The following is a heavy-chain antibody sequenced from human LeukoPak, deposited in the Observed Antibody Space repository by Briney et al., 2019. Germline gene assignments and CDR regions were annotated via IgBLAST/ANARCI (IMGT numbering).Heavy chain of an antibody. CDR1: GYTFTSYA. J-gene: IGHJ4*02. Sequence: ASVKVSCKASGYTFTSYAMHWVRQAPGQGLEWMGWITPSGGTNYPQKFQGRVAITRDTSITTAYMDLRRLTSDDTAVYYCARDRYGDGFAHFDYWGQGALVTVSS. CDR2: ITPSGGT. CDR3: ARDRYGDGFAHFDY. D-gene: IGHD5-24*01. V-gene: IGHV1-2*02.